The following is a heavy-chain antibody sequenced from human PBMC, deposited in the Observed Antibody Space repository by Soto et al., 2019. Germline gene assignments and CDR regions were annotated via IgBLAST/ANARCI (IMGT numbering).Heavy chain of an antibody. V-gene: IGHV4-4*02. J-gene: IGHJ3*02. CDR2: IAHSGTT. CDR1: GGSISRDNW. Sequence: QVQLQESGPGLAEPSGTLSLTCAVSGGSISRDNWYNWVRQPPGQGLEWIGEIAHSGTTNYNASLKSRATISVDMSKNQFSLKLTSVTAADTAIYYCTKDHNEADAFEIWGQGIMVTVSS. CDR3: TKDHNEADAFEI. D-gene: IGHD2-8*01.